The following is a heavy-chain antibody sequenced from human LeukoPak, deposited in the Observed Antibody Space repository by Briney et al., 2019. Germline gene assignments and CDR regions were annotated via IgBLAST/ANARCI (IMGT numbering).Heavy chain of an antibody. Sequence: PGGSLRLSCAASGFTFNNYPMTWVRQAPGKGLERVSNLSGSGDITYYADSVKGRFTISRDNSKNTLFPEINSLRVEDTAVYYCARGMFGVVHDYWGQGTLVTVSS. CDR2: LSGSGDIT. J-gene: IGHJ4*02. CDR3: ARGMFGVVHDY. D-gene: IGHD3-10*02. V-gene: IGHV3-23*01. CDR1: GFTFNNYP.